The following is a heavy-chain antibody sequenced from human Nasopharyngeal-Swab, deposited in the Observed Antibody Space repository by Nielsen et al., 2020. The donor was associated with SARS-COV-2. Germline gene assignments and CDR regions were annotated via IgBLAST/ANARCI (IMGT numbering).Heavy chain of an antibody. V-gene: IGHV4-34*01. D-gene: IGHD6-13*01. J-gene: IGHJ6*02. CDR1: GGSFSGYY. CDR2: INHSGST. Sequence: SETLSLTCAVYGGSFSGYYWSWVRQPPGKGLEWIGEINHSGSTNYNPSLKSRVTISIGTSKNQFSLKLSSVTAADTAVYYCAKTLNSGYASSWYRYYYYGMDVWGQGTTVTVSS. CDR3: AKTLNSGYASSWYRYYYYGMDV.